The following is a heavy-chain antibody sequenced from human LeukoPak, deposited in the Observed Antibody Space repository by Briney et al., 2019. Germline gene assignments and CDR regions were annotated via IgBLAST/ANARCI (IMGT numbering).Heavy chain of an antibody. J-gene: IGHJ6*03. CDR3: AKHQWHYYYYMGV. V-gene: IGHV4-39*01. D-gene: IGHD6-19*01. CDR1: GGSISSSSYY. Sequence: KPSEILSLTCTVSGGSISSSSYYWGWIRQPPGKGLEWTGSIYYSGDTYYNPSLKSRRVTISVDTSKNQFSLRLSSVTAADTAVYYCAKHQWHYYYYMGVWGKGSTVTVSS. CDR2: IYYSGDT.